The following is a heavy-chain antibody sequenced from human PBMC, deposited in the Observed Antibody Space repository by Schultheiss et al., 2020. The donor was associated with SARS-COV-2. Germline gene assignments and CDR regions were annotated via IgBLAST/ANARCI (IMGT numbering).Heavy chain of an antibody. CDR2: IYYSGST. CDR1: GGSISSGGYS. Sequence: SETLSLTCAVSGGSISSGGYSWSWIRQPPGKGLEWIGYIYYSGSTNYNPSLKSRVTMSVDTSKNQFSLKLSSVTAADTAVYYCARHLGYCSSTSCYTGSGYYYYMDVWGKGTTVTVSS. V-gene: IGHV4-61*08. J-gene: IGHJ6*03. D-gene: IGHD2-2*02. CDR3: ARHLGYCSSTSCYTGSGYYYYMDV.